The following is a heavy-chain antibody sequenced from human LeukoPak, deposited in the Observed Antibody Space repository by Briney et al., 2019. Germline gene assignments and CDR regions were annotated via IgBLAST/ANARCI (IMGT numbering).Heavy chain of an antibody. D-gene: IGHD3-9*01. J-gene: IGHJ4*02. CDR3: ARTVLRYFRKPWGY. V-gene: IGHV1-8*01. CDR1: GYTFTSYD. CDR2: MNPNRGNT. Sequence: ASVKVSCKASGYTFTSYDINWVRQATGQGLEWMGWMNPNRGNTVYAQKFQGRVTMTRNTSRTTAYMELSSLRSEHTAVYYCARTVLRYFRKPWGYWGQGTLVTVSS.